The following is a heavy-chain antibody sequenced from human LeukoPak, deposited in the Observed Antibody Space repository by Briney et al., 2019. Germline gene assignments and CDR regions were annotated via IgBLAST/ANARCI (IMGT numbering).Heavy chain of an antibody. V-gene: IGHV3-53*01. J-gene: IGHJ4*02. CDR1: GFTVSSNY. CDR3: ARRNNYCGDY. D-gene: IGHD4-11*01. CDR2: IYSGGST. Sequence: GGSLRLSCAASGFTVSSNYMSWVRQAPGKGLEWVSVIYSGGSTYYADSVKGRFTISRDNSKNTLYLQMSSLRGEDTAVYYCARRNNYCGDYWGQGTLVTVSS.